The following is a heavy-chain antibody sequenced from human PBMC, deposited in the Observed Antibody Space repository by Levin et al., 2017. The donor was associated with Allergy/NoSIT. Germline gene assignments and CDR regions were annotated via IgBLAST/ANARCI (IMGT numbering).Heavy chain of an antibody. J-gene: IGHJ4*02. V-gene: IGHV1-69*06. CDR2: IIPIFGTA. D-gene: IGHD1-7*01. CDR3: ARGRTTGTTLYYFDY. CDR1: GGTFSSYA. Sequence: GASVKVSCKASGGTFSSYAISWVRQAPGQGLEWMGGIIPIFGTANYAQKFQGRVTITADKSTSTAYMELSSLRSEDTAVYYCARGRTTGTTLYYFDYWGQGTLVTVSS.